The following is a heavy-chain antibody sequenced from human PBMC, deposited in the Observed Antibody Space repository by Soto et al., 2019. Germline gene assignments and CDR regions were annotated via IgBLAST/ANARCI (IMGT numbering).Heavy chain of an antibody. CDR2: IYYSGST. CDR3: ARIPWYDYAEYAGAFDY. D-gene: IGHD4-17*01. J-gene: IGHJ4*02. CDR1: GGSISSSSDY. Sequence: QLQLQESGPGLVKPSETLSLTCTVSGGSISSSSDYWGWIRQPPGKGLEWIGSIYYSGSTYYNPSLKSRVTISVDTSKNQFSLKLTSVTAADTAVYYCARIPWYDYAEYAGAFDYWGQGTLVTVSS. V-gene: IGHV4-39*01.